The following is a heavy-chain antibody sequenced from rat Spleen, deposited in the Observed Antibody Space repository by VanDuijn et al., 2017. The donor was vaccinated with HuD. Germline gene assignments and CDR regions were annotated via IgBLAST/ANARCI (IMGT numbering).Heavy chain of an antibody. J-gene: IGHJ1*01. D-gene: IGHD1-4*01. V-gene: IGHV5-20*01. CDR1: GFTFSDYK. Sequence: EVQLVEYGGGLVQPGRSLKLSCVASGFTFSDYKMAWVRQAPTKGLYWVASISHDGGSTYCRDSAKGRFTITRDNAKSTLYLQTDRMRSEDTATYYCSTDHYRSSHSHFDLSGPGTMATVSS. CDR2: ISHDGGST. CDR3: STDHYRSSHSHFDL.